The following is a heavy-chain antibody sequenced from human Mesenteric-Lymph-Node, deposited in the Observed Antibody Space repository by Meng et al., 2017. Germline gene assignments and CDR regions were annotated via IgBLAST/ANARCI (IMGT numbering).Heavy chain of an antibody. J-gene: IGHJ5*02. CDR1: GYTLTGLS. D-gene: IGHD2-21*02. CDR3: ATVREYCGGDCYWGWFDP. CDR2: FDPEDGET. V-gene: IGHV1-24*01. Sequence: ASVKVSCKVSGYTLTGLSMHWVRQAPGKGLEWMGGFDPEDGETIYAQKFQGRVTMTEDTSTDTAYMELSSLRSEETAVYYCATVREYCGGDCYWGWFDPWGQGTLVTVSS.